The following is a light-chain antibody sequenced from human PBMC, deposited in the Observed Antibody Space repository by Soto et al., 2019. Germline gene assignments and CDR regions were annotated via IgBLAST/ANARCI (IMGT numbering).Light chain of an antibody. J-gene: IGKJ5*01. CDR3: QHYNSYSIT. CDR1: QSISSW. CDR2: KAS. V-gene: IGKV1-5*03. Sequence: DIQMTQSPSTLSASVGDSVTITCWASQSISSWLAWYQQKPGKAPKLLIYKASSLESGVPSRFSGSGSGTEFTLTISSLQPDDFATYYCQHYNSYSITFGQGTRLEIK.